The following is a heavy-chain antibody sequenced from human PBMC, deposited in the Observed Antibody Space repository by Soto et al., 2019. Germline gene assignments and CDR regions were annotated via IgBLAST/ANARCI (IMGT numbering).Heavy chain of an antibody. D-gene: IGHD2-2*01. V-gene: IGHV1-69*06. Sequence: QVQLVQSGAEVKKPGSSVKVSCKASGGTFSSYAISWVRQAPGQGLEWMGGIIPIFGTANYAQKFQGRVTITADKSTSTAYKELSSLRSEDTAVYYCARDLGYCSSTSCYPPNWFDPWGQGTLVTVSS. CDR1: GGTFSSYA. CDR2: IIPIFGTA. J-gene: IGHJ5*02. CDR3: ARDLGYCSSTSCYPPNWFDP.